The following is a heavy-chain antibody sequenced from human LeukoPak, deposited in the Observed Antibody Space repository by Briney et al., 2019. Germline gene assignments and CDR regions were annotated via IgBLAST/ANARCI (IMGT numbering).Heavy chain of an antibody. CDR1: GFTFRRYP. CDR3: AKERTQTTSFDY. D-gene: IGHD2/OR15-2a*01. Sequence: PGGSLRLSCAASGFTFRRYPMNWVRQAPGKGLEWVSTIIVSGGSTYYADSVKGRFTISTDNSKNTLYLQMNRLRAEDTAIYYCAKERTQTTSFDYSRQGTLVTVSS. CDR2: IIVSGGST. V-gene: IGHV3-23*01. J-gene: IGHJ4*02.